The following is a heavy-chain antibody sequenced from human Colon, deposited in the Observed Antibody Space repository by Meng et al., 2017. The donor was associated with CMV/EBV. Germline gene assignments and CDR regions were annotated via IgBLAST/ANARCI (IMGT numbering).Heavy chain of an antibody. V-gene: IGHV1-58*01. J-gene: IGHJ6*02. D-gene: IGHD3-3*01. CDR1: GFTFTSSA. Sequence: SVKVSCKASGFTFTSSAVQWVRQARGQRLEWIGWIVVGSGNTNYAQKFQERVTITRDMSTSTAYMELSSLRSEDTAVYYCAASVVEWLSSPFYGMDVWGQRTTVTVSS. CDR3: AASVVEWLSSPFYGMDV. CDR2: IVVGSGNT.